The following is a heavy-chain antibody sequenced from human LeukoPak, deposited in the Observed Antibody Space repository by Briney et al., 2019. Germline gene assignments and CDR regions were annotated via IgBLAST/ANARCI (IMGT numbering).Heavy chain of an antibody. V-gene: IGHV3-48*03. CDR3: ASGIQWLLQPWGAFDI. CDR2: ISSSGSTV. CDR1: GGSVSSGIY. Sequence: LSLTCTVSGGSVSSGIYYWSWVRQPPGKGLEWVSYISSSGSTVYYADSVKGRFTISRDNAKNSLYLQMNSLRAEDTAVYYCASGIQWLLQPWGAFDIWGQGTMVTVSS. D-gene: IGHD6-19*01. J-gene: IGHJ3*02.